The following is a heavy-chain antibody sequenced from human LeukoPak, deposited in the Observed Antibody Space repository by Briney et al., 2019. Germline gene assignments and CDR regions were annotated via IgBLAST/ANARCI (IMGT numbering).Heavy chain of an antibody. CDR3: ARVTGTWRFDP. D-gene: IGHD1-14*01. CDR2: IYHSGST. J-gene: IGHJ5*02. CDR1: GYSISSGYY. V-gene: IGHV4-38-2*02. Sequence: SETLSLTCTVSGYSISSGYYWGWIRQPPGKGLEWIGSIYHSGSTYYNPSLKSRVTISVDTSKNQFSLKLSSVTAADTAVYYCARVTGTWRFDPWGQGTLVTVSS.